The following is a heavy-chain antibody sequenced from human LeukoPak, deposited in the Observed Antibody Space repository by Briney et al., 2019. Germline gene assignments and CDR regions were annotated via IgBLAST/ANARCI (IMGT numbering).Heavy chain of an antibody. CDR3: AKGHRSSSSFFDS. V-gene: IGHV3-23*01. D-gene: IGHD6-19*01. CDR1: SGFA. J-gene: IGHJ4*02. CDR2: INGRGDDT. Sequence: AGGSLRLSCAAFSGFAMSWVRQAPGRGLEWVSAINGRGDDTYYPDSVKGRFTISRDNSNNTLYLQMNSLRAEDLAVYYCAKGHRSSSSFFDSWGQGILVTVSS.